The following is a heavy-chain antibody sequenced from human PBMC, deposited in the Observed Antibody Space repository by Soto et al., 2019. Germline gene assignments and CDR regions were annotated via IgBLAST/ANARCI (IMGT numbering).Heavy chain of an antibody. CDR1: GFTFSSYA. V-gene: IGHV3-23*01. CDR3: AKVPMIGSDFDY. Sequence: GGSLRLSCAASGFTFSSYAMSWVRQAPGKGLEWVSAISGSGGSTYYADSVKGRFTISRDNSKNTRYLQMNSLRAEDTAVYYCAKVPMIGSDFDYWGQGTLVTVSS. CDR2: ISGSGGST. D-gene: IGHD3-16*01. J-gene: IGHJ4*02.